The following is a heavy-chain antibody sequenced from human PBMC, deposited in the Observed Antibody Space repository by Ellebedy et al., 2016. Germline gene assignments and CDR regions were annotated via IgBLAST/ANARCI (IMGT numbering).Heavy chain of an antibody. Sequence: SETLSLXXTVSGGSISSSSYYWGWIRQPPGKGLEWIGSIYHSGSTYYNPSLKSRVTISVDTSKNQFSLKLSSVTAADTAVYYCARHYTIFGVVIILVNWFDPWGQGTLVTVSS. CDR2: IYHSGST. J-gene: IGHJ5*02. CDR3: ARHYTIFGVVIILVNWFDP. CDR1: GGSISSSSYY. V-gene: IGHV4-39*01. D-gene: IGHD3-3*01.